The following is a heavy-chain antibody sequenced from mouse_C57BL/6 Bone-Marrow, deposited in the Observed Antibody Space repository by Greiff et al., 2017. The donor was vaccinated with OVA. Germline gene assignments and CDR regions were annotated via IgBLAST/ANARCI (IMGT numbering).Heavy chain of an antibody. CDR2: IDPSDSYT. J-gene: IGHJ2*01. V-gene: IGHV1-50*01. Sequence: QVQLQQPGAELVKPGASVKLSCKASGYTFTSYWMQWVKQRPGQGLEWIGEIDPSDSYTNYNQKFKGKATLTVDTSSSTAYMQLSSLTSEDSAVDYGAREAYDYEEYFDFWGQGTTLTVSS. D-gene: IGHD2-4*01. CDR3: AREAYDYEEYFDF. CDR1: GYTFTSYW.